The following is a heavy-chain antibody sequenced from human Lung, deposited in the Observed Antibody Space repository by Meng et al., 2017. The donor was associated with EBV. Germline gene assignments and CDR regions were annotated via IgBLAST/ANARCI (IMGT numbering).Heavy chain of an antibody. CDR3: ASLYGDSSVWYLDL. CDR1: VGSISSSNW. V-gene: IGHV4-4*02. CDR2: IYHSGIT. Sequence: QALPHAAGPVLANPSRTLSLTSAVSVGSISSSNWWSWVRQPPGKGLEWIGKIYHSGITIYNPSLKSRVTMSVDNSKNQFSLKLNSMTAADAAVYYCASLYGDSSVWYLDLWGRGTLVTVSS. J-gene: IGHJ2*01. D-gene: IGHD4-17*01.